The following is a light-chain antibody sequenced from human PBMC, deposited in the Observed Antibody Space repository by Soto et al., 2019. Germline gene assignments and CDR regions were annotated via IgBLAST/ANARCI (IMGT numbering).Light chain of an antibody. Sequence: DIQMTQSPSTLSASVGDRVTITCRASQTIIRWLAFYQQKPGKAPKLLIYEASSLQSGVPSRFSGSGSGTEFTLTISSLQPDDFATYYCQHYNVYPWTFGQGTKVDIK. CDR1: QTIIRW. V-gene: IGKV1-5*03. CDR2: EAS. CDR3: QHYNVYPWT. J-gene: IGKJ1*01.